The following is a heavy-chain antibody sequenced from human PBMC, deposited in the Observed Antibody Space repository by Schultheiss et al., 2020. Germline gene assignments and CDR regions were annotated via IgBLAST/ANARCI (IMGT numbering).Heavy chain of an antibody. CDR2: IYYSGST. J-gene: IGHJ4*02. CDR3: ARRTYSGWFDY. CDR1: GGSISSSNYY. V-gene: IGHV4-39*01. Sequence: SETLSLTCTVSGGSISSSNYYWGWIRQPPGKGLEWIGSIYYSGSTYYNPSLKSRVTISVDTSKNQFSLKLSSVTAADTAVYYCARRTYSGWFDYWGQGTLVTVSS. D-gene: IGHD6-19*01.